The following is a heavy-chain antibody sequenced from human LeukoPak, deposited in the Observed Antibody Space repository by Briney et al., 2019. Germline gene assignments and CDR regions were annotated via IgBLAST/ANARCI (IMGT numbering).Heavy chain of an antibody. CDR2: INPSGGST. Sequence: ASVKVSCKASGYTFTSYYMHWVRQAPGQGLEWMGIINPSGGSTSYAQKFQGRVTMTRDTSTSTVYMELSSLRSEDTAMYYRARGDFISSRDYLFFFDYWGQGSLVTVSS. CDR3: ARGDFISSRDYLFFFDY. D-gene: IGHD3-16*01. J-gene: IGHJ4*01. V-gene: IGHV1-46*01. CDR1: GYTFTSYY.